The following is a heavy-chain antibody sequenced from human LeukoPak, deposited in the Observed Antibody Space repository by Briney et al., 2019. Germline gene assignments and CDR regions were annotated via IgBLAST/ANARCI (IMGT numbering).Heavy chain of an antibody. D-gene: IGHD2/OR15-2a*01. Sequence: PSETLSLTCTVSGGSISSYYWSWIRQPPGKGLEWIGYIYYSGSTNYNPSLKSRVTISVDTSKNQFSLKLSSVTAADTAVYYCARGVLGSHADYWGQGTLVTVSS. J-gene: IGHJ4*02. CDR2: IYYSGST. CDR1: GGSISSYY. CDR3: ARGVLGSHADY. V-gene: IGHV4-59*01.